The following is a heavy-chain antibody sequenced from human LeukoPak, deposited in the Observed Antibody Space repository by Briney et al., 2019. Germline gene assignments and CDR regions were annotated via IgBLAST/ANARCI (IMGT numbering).Heavy chain of an antibody. CDR1: GCSISSYY. D-gene: IGHD2-2*02. CDR3: AREGCSSTSCYRGATGFDY. Sequence: YPSETLSLTCTVSGCSISSYYWSWIRQPPGKGLEWIGYFYYSGSTNYNPSLKSRVTISVDTSKNQFSLKLSSVTAADTAVYYCAREGCSSTSCYRGATGFDYWGQGTLVTVSS. CDR2: FYYSGST. J-gene: IGHJ4*02. V-gene: IGHV4-59*01.